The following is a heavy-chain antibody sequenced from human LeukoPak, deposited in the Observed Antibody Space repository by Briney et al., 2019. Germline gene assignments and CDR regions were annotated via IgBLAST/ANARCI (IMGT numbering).Heavy chain of an antibody. CDR1: GYTFTGYY. CDR2: INPNSGGT. CDR3: ARGGAIVVVPAAIVWFDP. V-gene: IGHV1-2*02. J-gene: IGHJ5*02. D-gene: IGHD2-2*01. Sequence: EASVKVSCKASGYTFTGYYMHWVRQAPGQGLEWMGWINPNSGGTNYAQKFQGRVTMTRDTSISTAYMELSRLRSDDTAVYFCARGGAIVVVPAAIVWFDPLGQGTLVTVSS.